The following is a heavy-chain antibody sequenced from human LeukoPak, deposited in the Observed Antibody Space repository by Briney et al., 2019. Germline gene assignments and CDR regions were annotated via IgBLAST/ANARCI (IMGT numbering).Heavy chain of an antibody. V-gene: IGHV4-4*07. Sequence: SETLSLTCAVYGGSFSGYYWSWIRQPAGKGLEWIGRIYTSGSTNYNPSLKSRVTISVDTSKNQFSLKLSSVTAADTAVYYCARDPIGYCSSTSCLYYYYMDVWGKGTTVTVSS. D-gene: IGHD2-2*01. CDR1: GGSFSGYY. CDR2: IYTSGST. CDR3: ARDPIGYCSSTSCLYYYYMDV. J-gene: IGHJ6*03.